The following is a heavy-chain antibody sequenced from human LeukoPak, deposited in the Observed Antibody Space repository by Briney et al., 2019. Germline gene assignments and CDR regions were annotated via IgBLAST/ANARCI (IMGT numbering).Heavy chain of an antibody. V-gene: IGHV1-46*01. J-gene: IGHJ5*02. CDR2: INPSGGST. CDR3: ARDQAGGPGWFDP. CDR1: GYTFTSYD. D-gene: IGHD4-23*01. Sequence: GASVKVSCKASGYTFTSYDINWVRQAPGQGLEWMGIINPSGGSTSYAQKFQGRVTMTRDTSTSTVYMELSSLRSEDTAVYYCARDQAGGPGWFDPWGQGTLVTVSS.